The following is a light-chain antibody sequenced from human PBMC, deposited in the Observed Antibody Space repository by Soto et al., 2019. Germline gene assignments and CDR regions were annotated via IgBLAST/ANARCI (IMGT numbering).Light chain of an antibody. V-gene: IGLV1-40*01. Sequence: QSVLTQPPSVSGAPGQRVTISCTGSGSNIGAGYDVHWYQQFPGTAPKLLIFVTNNRPSGVPDRFSGSKSGTSASLAITGLRAEDEADYYCQSYDRSLSGSVFGGGTKLTVL. CDR2: VTN. CDR1: GSNIGAGYD. CDR3: QSYDRSLSGSV. J-gene: IGLJ3*02.